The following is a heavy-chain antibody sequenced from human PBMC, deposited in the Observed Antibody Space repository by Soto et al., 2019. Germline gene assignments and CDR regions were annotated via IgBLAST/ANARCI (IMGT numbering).Heavy chain of an antibody. V-gene: IGHV1-69*06. CDR1: GGTFSSYA. J-gene: IGHJ6*02. D-gene: IGHD1-26*01. Sequence: VKVSCKASGGTFSSYAISWVRQAPGQGLEWMGGIIPIFGTANYAQKFQGRVTITADKSTSTAYMELSSLRSEDTAVYYCARAPSGSYYGSYYYYYGMDVWGQGTTVTVSS. CDR2: IIPIFGTA. CDR3: ARAPSGSYYGSYYYYYGMDV.